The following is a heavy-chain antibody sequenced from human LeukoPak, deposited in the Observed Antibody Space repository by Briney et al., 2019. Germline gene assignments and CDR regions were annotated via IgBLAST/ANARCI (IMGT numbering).Heavy chain of an antibody. CDR1: GYTFNSYY. D-gene: IGHD1-1*01. Sequence: ASVTVSYKSSGYTFNSYYIDWVRQARGKGLEWMGVINPSGGSTRYAQKFQGRVTMTGDPSTRTVYMELSSLTSDDTAVYYCARGTTDDYWGQGTPVTVSS. CDR2: INPSGGST. J-gene: IGHJ4*02. V-gene: IGHV1-46*02. CDR3: ARGTTDDY.